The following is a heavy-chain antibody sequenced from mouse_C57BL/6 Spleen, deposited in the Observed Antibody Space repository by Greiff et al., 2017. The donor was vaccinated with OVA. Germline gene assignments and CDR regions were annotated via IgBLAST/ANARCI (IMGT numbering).Heavy chain of an antibody. Sequence: EVQGVESGGDLVKPGGSLKLSCAASGFTFSSYGMSWVRQTPDKRLEWVATISSGGSYTYYPDSVKGRFTISRDNAKNTLYLQMSSLKSEDTAMYYCARLITTVVEDWGQGTTLTVSS. CDR2: ISSGGSYT. V-gene: IGHV5-6*01. D-gene: IGHD1-1*01. CDR1: GFTFSSYG. J-gene: IGHJ2*01. CDR3: ARLITTVVED.